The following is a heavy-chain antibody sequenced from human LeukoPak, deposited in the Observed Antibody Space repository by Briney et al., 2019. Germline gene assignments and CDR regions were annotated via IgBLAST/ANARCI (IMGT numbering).Heavy chain of an antibody. D-gene: IGHD2-2*01. V-gene: IGHV1-2*06. CDR1: GYTFTGYH. Sequence: VASVKVSCKASGYTFTGYHMHWVRQAPGQGLEWMGRINPNSGDTNYARNFQGRVTMTRDTSISTAYMELSRLRSDDTAVYYCARDYCSSTSCLFDYWGQGTLVTVSS. J-gene: IGHJ4*02. CDR2: INPNSGDT. CDR3: ARDYCSSTSCLFDY.